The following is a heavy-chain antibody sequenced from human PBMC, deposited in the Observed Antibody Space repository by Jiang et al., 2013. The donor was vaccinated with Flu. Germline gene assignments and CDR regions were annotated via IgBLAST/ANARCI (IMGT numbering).Heavy chain of an antibody. Sequence: VESGAEVKKPGESLKISCKGSGYSFTSYWIGWVRQMPGKGLEWMGIIYPGDSDTRYSPSFQGQVTISADKSISTAYLQWSSLKASDTAMYYCARALSSGWYGRFEPYYVDYWGQGTLVTVSS. CDR2: IYPGDSDT. V-gene: IGHV5-51*01. D-gene: IGHD6-19*01. CDR1: GYSFTSYW. CDR3: ARALSSGWYGRFEPYYVDY. J-gene: IGHJ4*02.